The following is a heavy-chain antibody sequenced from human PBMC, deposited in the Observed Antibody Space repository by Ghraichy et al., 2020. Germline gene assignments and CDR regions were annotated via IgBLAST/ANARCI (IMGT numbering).Heavy chain of an antibody. CDR3: ARERGFAVAGTDY. V-gene: IGHV3-21*01. J-gene: IGHJ4*02. CDR2: INTGSNYI. Sequence: GSLRLSCSASGFTFRSYTMNWVRQAPGKGLEWVSTINTGSNYIYYADSVKGRFTISRDNAKNSLYLQMNSLTAEDTAVYYCARERGFAVAGTDYWGLGTLVTVSS. D-gene: IGHD6-19*01. CDR1: GFTFRSYT.